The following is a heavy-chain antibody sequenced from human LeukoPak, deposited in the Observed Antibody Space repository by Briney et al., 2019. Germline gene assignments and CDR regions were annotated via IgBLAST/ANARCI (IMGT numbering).Heavy chain of an antibody. CDR1: GFTFSSYS. CDR2: ISSSSSTI. J-gene: IGHJ6*03. D-gene: IGHD5-18*01. CDR3: ARVHSYGFSYYFYYMDV. Sequence: GGSLRLSCAASGFTFSSYSMNWVRQAPGKGLEWVSYISSSSSTIYYADSVKGRFTISRDNAKNSLFLQMNSLRAEDTAVYYCARVHSYGFSYYFYYMDVWGKGTTVTVSS. V-gene: IGHV3-48*01.